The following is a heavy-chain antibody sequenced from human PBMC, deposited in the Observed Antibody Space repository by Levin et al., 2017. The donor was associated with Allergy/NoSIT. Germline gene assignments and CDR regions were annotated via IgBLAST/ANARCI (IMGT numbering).Heavy chain of an antibody. CDR3: AKSSSSGYFGFDY. CDR1: GFTFSSYA. Sequence: GESLKISCAASGFTFSSYAMSWVRQAPGKGLEWVSAISGSGGSTYYADSVKGRFTISRDNSKNTLYLQMNSLRAEDTAVYYCAKSSSSGYFGFDYWGQGTLVTVSS. V-gene: IGHV3-23*01. D-gene: IGHD3-22*01. CDR2: ISGSGGST. J-gene: IGHJ4*02.